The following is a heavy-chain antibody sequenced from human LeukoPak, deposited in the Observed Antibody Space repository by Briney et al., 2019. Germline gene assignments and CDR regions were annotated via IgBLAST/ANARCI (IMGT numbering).Heavy chain of an antibody. Sequence: GGSLRLSCTASGFIFGDYCMSWVRQAPGKGLEWVGSVRSKDYGGTTDYAASVKGRFTISRDDSKSIAYLQMNSLKTEDTAVYYCTRDVVGYSSGWYYYMDVWGKGTTVTVSS. J-gene: IGHJ6*03. D-gene: IGHD6-19*01. CDR2: VRSKDYGGTT. CDR3: TRDVVGYSSGWYYYMDV. V-gene: IGHV3-49*04. CDR1: GFIFGDYC.